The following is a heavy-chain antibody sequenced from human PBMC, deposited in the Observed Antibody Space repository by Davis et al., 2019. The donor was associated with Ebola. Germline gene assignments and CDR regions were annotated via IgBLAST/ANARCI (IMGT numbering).Heavy chain of an antibody. CDR2: INSDGSFT. J-gene: IGHJ4*02. CDR3: ARSSYQPDY. D-gene: IGHD2-2*01. Sequence: PGGSLRLSCAASGFTLSNAWMSWVRQAPGKGLVWVSRINSDGSFTDYADSVKGRFTISRDNARNTVSLQMNSLRAEDTALYYCARSSYQPDYWGQGTLVTVSS. V-gene: IGHV3-74*01. CDR1: GFTLSNAW.